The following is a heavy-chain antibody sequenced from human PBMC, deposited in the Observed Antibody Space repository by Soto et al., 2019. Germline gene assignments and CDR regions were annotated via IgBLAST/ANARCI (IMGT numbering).Heavy chain of an antibody. V-gene: IGHV4-59*08. Sequence: QVQLQESGPGLVKPSETLSLTCTVSGGSISSYYWSWIRQPPGKGLEWIGYIYYSGSTNYNPSLKIRVPISVDTSKNQFSLKLSSVTAADTAVYYCARQYSGIAVAGHYYYGMDVWGQGTTVTVSS. CDR1: GGSISSYY. CDR2: IYYSGST. J-gene: IGHJ6*02. CDR3: ARQYSGIAVAGHYYYGMDV. D-gene: IGHD6-19*01.